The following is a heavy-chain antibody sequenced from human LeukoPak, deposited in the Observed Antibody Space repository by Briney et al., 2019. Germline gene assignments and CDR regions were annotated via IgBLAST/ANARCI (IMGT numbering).Heavy chain of an antibody. CDR3: ARGSAAGTFIFDY. CDR2: INPNSGGT. J-gene: IGHJ4*02. D-gene: IGHD6-13*01. Sequence: ASVKVSCKASGYTFTGYYMHWVRQAPGQGLEWMGWINPNSGGTNYAQKFQGRVTMTRDTSISTAHMEPSRLRSDDTAVYYCARGSAAGTFIFDYWGQGTLVTVSS. CDR1: GYTFTGYY. V-gene: IGHV1-2*02.